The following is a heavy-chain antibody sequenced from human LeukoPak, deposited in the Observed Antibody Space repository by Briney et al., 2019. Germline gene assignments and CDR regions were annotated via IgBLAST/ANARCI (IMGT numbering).Heavy chain of an antibody. D-gene: IGHD6-13*01. CDR1: GLTFSSYA. CDR2: ISGSGGST. V-gene: IGHV3-23*01. Sequence: PGGSLRLSCAASGLTFSSYAMSWVRQAPGKGLEWVSVISGSGGSTYYADSVKGRFTISRDNSKNTLYLQMNSLRAEDTAVYYCANVAAAGFPKGGWFDPWGQGTLVTVSS. CDR3: ANVAAAGFPKGGWFDP. J-gene: IGHJ5*02.